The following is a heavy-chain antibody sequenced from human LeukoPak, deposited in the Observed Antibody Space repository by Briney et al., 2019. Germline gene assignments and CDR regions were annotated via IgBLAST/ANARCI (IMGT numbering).Heavy chain of an antibody. CDR1: GFTHRVHA. J-gene: IGHJ3*02. CDR2: ITGSGNSP. Sequence: QPGGSLTHSRAASGFTHRVHAKIGAGQAPGKGLEWVSSITGSGNSPYYTDSVKGRATISRDNSKNTVYLQMSSLRADDTALYYCAKVRQIHALLADVFDIWGQGTMVTVSS. V-gene: IGHV3-23*01. CDR3: AKVRQIHALLADVFDI.